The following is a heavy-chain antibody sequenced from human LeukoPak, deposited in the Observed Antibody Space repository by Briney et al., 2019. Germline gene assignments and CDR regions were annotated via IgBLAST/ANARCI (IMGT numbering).Heavy chain of an antibody. V-gene: IGHV4-61*08. D-gene: IGHD2-15*01. CDR1: GGSINSGGYY. CDR3: ARFQGYSSGGSRYSRWFDP. CDR2: IYYSGST. Sequence: SETLSVNCTVSGGSINSGGYYWSWIRQHPGKGLECIGYIYYSGSTNYNPSLKSRVTISVDTSKNQFSLKLSSVTAADTAVYYCARFQGYSSGGSRYSRWFDPWGQGTLVTVSS. J-gene: IGHJ5*02.